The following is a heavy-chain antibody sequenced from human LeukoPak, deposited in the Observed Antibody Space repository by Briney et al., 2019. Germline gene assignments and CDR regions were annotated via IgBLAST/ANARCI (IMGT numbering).Heavy chain of an antibody. CDR1: GGSISSSSYY. CDR2: IYYSGST. J-gene: IGHJ4*02. V-gene: IGHV4-39*07. CDR3: ARVLFGELSYFDY. Sequence: PSETLSLTCTVSGGSISSSSYYWGWIRQPPGKGLEWIGSIYYSGSTYYNPSLKSRVTISVDTSKNQFSLKLSSVTAADTAVYYCARVLFGELSYFDYWGQGTLVTVSS. D-gene: IGHD3-10*02.